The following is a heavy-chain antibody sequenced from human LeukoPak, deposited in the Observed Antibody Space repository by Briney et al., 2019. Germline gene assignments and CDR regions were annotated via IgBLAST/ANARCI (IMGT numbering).Heavy chain of an antibody. V-gene: IGHV4-39*01. CDR1: GGSISSSSYY. D-gene: IGHD3-22*01. J-gene: IGHJ4*02. CDR2: IYYSGST. Sequence: SETLSLTCTVSGGSISSSSYYWGWIRQPPGKGLEWLGSIYYSGSTYYNPSLQSRLTISVDTSKNQFSLKLSSVTAADTAVYYCARHRGLSYYYDSSGVSYFDYWGQGTLVTVSS. CDR3: ARHRGLSYYYDSSGVSYFDY.